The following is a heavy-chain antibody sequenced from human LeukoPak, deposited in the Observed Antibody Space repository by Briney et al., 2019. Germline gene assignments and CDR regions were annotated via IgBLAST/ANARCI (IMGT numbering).Heavy chain of an antibody. V-gene: IGHV3-7*03. D-gene: IGHD4-11*01. CDR1: GFTFSSYW. Sequence: GGSLRLSCAASGFTFSSYWMSWVRQAPGKGLEWVANIKQDGSEKYYVDSVKGRFTISRDNAKNSLSLQMTSLRAEDTALYYCAKSPTYSTDYYFDYWGQGTLVTVSS. J-gene: IGHJ4*02. CDR2: IKQDGSEK. CDR3: AKSPTYSTDYYFDY.